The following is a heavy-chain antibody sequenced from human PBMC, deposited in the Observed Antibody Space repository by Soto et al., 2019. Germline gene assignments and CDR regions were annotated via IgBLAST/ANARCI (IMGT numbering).Heavy chain of an antibody. J-gene: IGHJ5*02. D-gene: IGHD3-22*01. CDR1: GGSISSYY. V-gene: IGHV4-59*01. CDR3: AREQYDYDSSGYRNWFDP. CDR2: IYYSGST. Sequence: SETLSLTCTVSGGSISSYYWSWIRQPPGKGLEWIGYIYYSGSTNYNPSLKSRVTISVDTSKNQFSLKLSSVTAADTAVYYCAREQYDYDSSGYRNWFDPWGQGTLVTV.